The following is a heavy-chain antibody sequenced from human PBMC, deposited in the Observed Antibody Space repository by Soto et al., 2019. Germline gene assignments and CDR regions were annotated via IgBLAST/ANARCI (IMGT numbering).Heavy chain of an antibody. J-gene: IGHJ3*02. V-gene: IGHV4-59*01. CDR1: GGSISSYY. CDR2: IYYSGST. CDR3: ARVKSEVMSEWDAFDI. D-gene: IGHD2-21*01. Sequence: PSETLSLTCTVSGGSISSYYWSWIRQPPGKGLEWIGYIYYSGSTNYNPSLKSRVTISVDTSKNQFSLKLSSVTAADTAVYYCARVKSEVMSEWDAFDIWGQVTMVTVSS.